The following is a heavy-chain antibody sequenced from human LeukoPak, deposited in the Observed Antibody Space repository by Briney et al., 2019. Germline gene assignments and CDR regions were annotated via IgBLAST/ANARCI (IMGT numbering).Heavy chain of an antibody. V-gene: IGHV3-74*01. Sequence: GGSLRLSCGASGFTFSSYWMHWVRQAPGKGLVWVSRISTDGNTTTYADSVKGRFTISRDNAKNTLYLQMNSLRAEDTAVYYCARDPSSTGCYLPSWGQGTLVTVSS. D-gene: IGHD2-2*01. J-gene: IGHJ5*02. CDR2: ISTDGNTT. CDR1: GFTFSSYW. CDR3: ARDPSSTGCYLPS.